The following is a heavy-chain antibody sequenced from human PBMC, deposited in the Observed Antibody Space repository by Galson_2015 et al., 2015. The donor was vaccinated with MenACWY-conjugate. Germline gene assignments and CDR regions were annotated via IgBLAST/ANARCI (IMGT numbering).Heavy chain of an antibody. V-gene: IGHV3-48*01. J-gene: IGHJ4*02. Sequence: YADSVKGRFTISRDNAKNSLYLQMNSLRAEDTAVYYCARDPSFTGFDYWGQGTLVTVSS. CDR3: ARDPSFTGFDY. D-gene: IGHD1-14*01.